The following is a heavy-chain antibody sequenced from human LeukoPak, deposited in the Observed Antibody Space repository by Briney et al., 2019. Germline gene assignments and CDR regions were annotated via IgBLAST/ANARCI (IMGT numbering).Heavy chain of an antibody. CDR2: IYHSGST. CDR1: GYSISSGYY. Sequence: SETLSLTCTVSGYSISSGYYWGWIRQPPGKGLEWIGSIYHSGSTYYNPSLKSRVTISVDTSKNQFSLKLSSVTAADTAVYYCARVDYYDSSGYYYGGYAFDIWGQGTMVTVSS. D-gene: IGHD3-22*01. CDR3: ARVDYYDSSGYYYGGYAFDI. J-gene: IGHJ3*02. V-gene: IGHV4-38-2*02.